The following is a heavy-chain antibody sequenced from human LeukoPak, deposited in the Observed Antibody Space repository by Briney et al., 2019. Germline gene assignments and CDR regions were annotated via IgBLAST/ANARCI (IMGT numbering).Heavy chain of an antibody. D-gene: IGHD3-3*01. J-gene: IGHJ5*02. CDR1: GFTFSSYS. CDR2: ISSSSSYI. CDR3: ARDVRRFLEWLSFYP. Sequence: PGGSLRLSCAASGFTFSSYSMNWVRQAPGKGLEWVSSISSSSSYIYYADSVKGRFTISRDNAKNSLYPQMNSLRAEDTAVYYCARDVRRFLEWLSFYPWGQGTLVTVSS. V-gene: IGHV3-21*01.